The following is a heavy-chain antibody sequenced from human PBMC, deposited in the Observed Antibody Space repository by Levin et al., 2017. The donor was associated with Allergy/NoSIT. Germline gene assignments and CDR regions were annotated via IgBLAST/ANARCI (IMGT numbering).Heavy chain of an antibody. J-gene: IGHJ4*02. CDR1: GSTLTELS. CDR2: FDPEDGET. CDR3: ATAPWRRLLPLRY. Sequence: GGSLRLSCKVSGSTLTELSMHWVRQAPGKGLEWMGGFDPEDGETIYAQKFQGRVTMTEDTSTDTAYMELSSLRSEDTAVYYCATAPWRRLLPLRYWGQGTLVTVSS. V-gene: IGHV1-24*01. D-gene: IGHD6-25*01.